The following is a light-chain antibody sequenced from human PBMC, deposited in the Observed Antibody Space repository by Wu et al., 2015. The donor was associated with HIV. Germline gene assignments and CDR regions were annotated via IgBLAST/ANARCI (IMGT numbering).Light chain of an antibody. Sequence: ENVLTRSPGTLSLSPGERATLSCKASQSVRNNYFAWFQQRPGQAPRLLIYGASNRATGTPDRFSGRGSGTDFTLTITRLEPQDFAVYYCQQYDSSITFGQGTRLDIK. J-gene: IGKJ5*01. CDR1: QSVRNNY. CDR3: QQYDSSIT. CDR2: GAS. V-gene: IGKV3-20*01.